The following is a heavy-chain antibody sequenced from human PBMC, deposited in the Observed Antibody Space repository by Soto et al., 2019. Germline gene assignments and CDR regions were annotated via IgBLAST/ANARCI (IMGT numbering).Heavy chain of an antibody. Sequence: EVQLVESGGGLVQPGRSLRLSCAATGFMFDDYAMHWVRQPPGKGLEWVSGISWNSGNIGYADSVKGRFTISRDNAKNSLYLQMNSLRAEDTALYFCAKDLIAAGRFSYGMDVWGQGTTVTVSS. V-gene: IGHV3-9*01. D-gene: IGHD6-13*01. J-gene: IGHJ6*02. CDR3: AKDLIAAGRFSYGMDV. CDR2: ISWNSGNI. CDR1: GFMFDDYA.